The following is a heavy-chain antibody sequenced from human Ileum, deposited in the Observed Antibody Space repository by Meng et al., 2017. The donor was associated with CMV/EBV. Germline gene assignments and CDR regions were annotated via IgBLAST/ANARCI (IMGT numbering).Heavy chain of an antibody. CDR3: ARNGYYSLDY. CDR2: IYDSGST. Sequence: SETLSLTCAVSGGSFSSSKWWSWVRQPPEKGLEWIGQIYDSGSTTYNPSLKSRVTISLDESKNEFSLKPNSVTAADTAVYYCARNGYYSLDYWSQGALVTVSS. D-gene: IGHD3-22*01. V-gene: IGHV4-4*02. CDR1: GGSFSSSKW. J-gene: IGHJ4*02.